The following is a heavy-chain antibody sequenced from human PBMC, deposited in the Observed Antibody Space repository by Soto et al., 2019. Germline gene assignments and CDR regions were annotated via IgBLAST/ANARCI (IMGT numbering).Heavy chain of an antibody. V-gene: IGHV4-59*13. CDR1: GGSMSRYY. CDR2: VYYSGTT. D-gene: IGHD5-18*01. CDR3: ARSGYSYNPGDYYAY. Sequence: SETRSLTWIGSGGSMSRYYWSWSRQPPGKGLEWIGYVYYSGTTYHNPSLKSRVTMSVDTSNNQFSLKVSSVTAADTAVYYCARSGYSYNPGDYYAYPAQRTLV. J-gene: IGHJ4*02.